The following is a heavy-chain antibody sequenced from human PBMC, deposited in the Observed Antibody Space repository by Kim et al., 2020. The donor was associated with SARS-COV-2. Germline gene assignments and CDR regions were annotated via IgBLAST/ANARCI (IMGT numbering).Heavy chain of an antibody. D-gene: IGHD3-22*01. CDR1: GGTFSRSA. CDR3: AAPRTSRYRSVGYYDSSGYYHGAFDI. Sequence: SVKVSCKASGGTFSRSAISCFLPSPLQFLYWMVRIIPILGIANYAQKFQGRVTITADKSTSTAYMELSSLRSEDTAVYYCAAPRTSRYRSVGYYDSSGYYHGAFDIWGQGTMVTVSS. V-gene: IGHV1-69*04. J-gene: IGHJ3*02. CDR2: IIPILGIA.